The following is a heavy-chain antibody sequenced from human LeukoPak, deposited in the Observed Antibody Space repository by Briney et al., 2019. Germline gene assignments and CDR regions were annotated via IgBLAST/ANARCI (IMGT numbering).Heavy chain of an antibody. CDR1: GSTFSSFW. Sequence: GSLRLSCAASGSTFSSFWMSWVRQAPGKGLEWVANIKQDGSEKYYVDSVRGRFTISRDNAKNSLYLQMSSLRVEDTAVYYCARLHIAARVYYYYYGMDVWGQGTTVTVSS. D-gene: IGHD6-6*01. V-gene: IGHV3-7*01. CDR2: IKQDGSEK. J-gene: IGHJ6*02. CDR3: ARLHIAARVYYYYYGMDV.